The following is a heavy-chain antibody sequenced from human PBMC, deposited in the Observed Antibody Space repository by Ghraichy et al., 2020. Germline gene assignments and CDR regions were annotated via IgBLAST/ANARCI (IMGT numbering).Heavy chain of an antibody. D-gene: IGHD3-10*01. CDR1: GFTFSTYA. V-gene: IGHV3-23*01. Sequence: GGSLRLSCAASGFTFSTYATSWVRQAPGKGLEWVSGIGGDGGSIYYADSVKGRFTISRDNSKNTLYLQMNNLRAEDTAVYYCAAYYHASGSYYRSLIYWGQGTLVTFSS. J-gene: IGHJ4*02. CDR2: IGGDGGSI. CDR3: AAYYHASGSYYRSLIY.